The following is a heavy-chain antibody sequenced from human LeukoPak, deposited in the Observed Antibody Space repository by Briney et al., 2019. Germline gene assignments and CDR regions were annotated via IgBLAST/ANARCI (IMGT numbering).Heavy chain of an antibody. CDR2: IKQDGSEK. J-gene: IGHJ6*03. CDR3: ARVSIGAAGTDLYYYYMDV. Sequence: GGSLRLSCAASGFTFSSYEMNWVRQAPGKVLEWVANIKQDGSEKYYVDSVKGRFTISRDNAKNSLYLQMNSLRAEDTAVYYCARVSIGAAGTDLYYYYMDVWGKGTTVTVSS. D-gene: IGHD6-13*01. V-gene: IGHV3-7*01. CDR1: GFTFSSYE.